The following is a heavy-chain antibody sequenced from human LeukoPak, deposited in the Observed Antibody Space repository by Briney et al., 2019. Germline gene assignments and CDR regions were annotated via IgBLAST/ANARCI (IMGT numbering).Heavy chain of an antibody. J-gene: IGHJ6*03. CDR1: GYTFTGYY. CDR3: ARDHSNYYYMDV. CDR2: INPNSGGT. Sequence: ASVKVSCKASGYTFTGYYMHWVRQAPGQGLEWMGWINPNSGGTNYAQKFQGRVTMTRDTSISTAYMELSRLRSDDTAVYYCARDHSNYYYMDVWGKGTTVTVSS. V-gene: IGHV1-2*02.